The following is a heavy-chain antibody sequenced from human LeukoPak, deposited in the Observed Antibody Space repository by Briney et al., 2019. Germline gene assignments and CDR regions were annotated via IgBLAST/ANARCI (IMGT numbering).Heavy chain of an antibody. V-gene: IGHV4-31*03. J-gene: IGHJ4*02. D-gene: IGHD5-18*01. Sequence: PSQTLSLTCTVSGGSISSGGYYWSWIRQHPGRGLEWIGYIYYSGSTHYNPSLKSRVTISVDTSKNQFSLKLSSVTAADTAVYYCARAVDTDFFDYWGQGTLVTVSS. CDR2: IYYSGST. CDR3: ARAVDTDFFDY. CDR1: GGSISSGGYY.